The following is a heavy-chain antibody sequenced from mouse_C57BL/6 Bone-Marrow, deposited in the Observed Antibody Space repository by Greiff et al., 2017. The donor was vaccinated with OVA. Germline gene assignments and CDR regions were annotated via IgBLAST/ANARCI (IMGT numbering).Heavy chain of an antibody. CDR1: GYTFTDYY. D-gene: IGHD1-1*01. CDR3: ARKGTTVVDYYAMDY. J-gene: IGHJ4*01. CDR2: IYPGSGNT. V-gene: IGHV1-76*01. Sequence: VKLMESGAELVRPGASVKLSCKASGYTFTDYYINWVKQRPGQGLEWIARIYPGSGNTYYNEKFKGKATLTAEKSSSTAYMQLSSLTSEDSAVYVCARKGTTVVDYYAMDYWGQGTSGTVSS.